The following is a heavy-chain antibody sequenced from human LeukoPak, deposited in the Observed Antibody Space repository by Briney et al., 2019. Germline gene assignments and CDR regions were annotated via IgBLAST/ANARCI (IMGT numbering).Heavy chain of an antibody. CDR3: ARGDIAVAGSFDY. Sequence: SVKVSCKASGGTFSSYAISWVRQAPGQGLEWMGGIIPIFGTANYAQKFQGRVTITADESTSTAFMELSSLRSEDTAVYYCARGDIAVAGSFDYWGQGTLVTVSS. D-gene: IGHD6-19*01. J-gene: IGHJ4*02. CDR2: IIPIFGTA. CDR1: GGTFSSYA. V-gene: IGHV1-69*13.